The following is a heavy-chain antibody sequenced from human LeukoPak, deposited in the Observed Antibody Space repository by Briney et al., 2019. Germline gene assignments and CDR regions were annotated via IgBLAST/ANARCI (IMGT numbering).Heavy chain of an antibody. CDR3: AKGLIFRVVTYFDY. J-gene: IGHJ4*02. D-gene: IGHD3-3*01. CDR1: GFTFRRYA. CDR2: ISGSGGSR. V-gene: IGHV3-23*01. Sequence: PGGSLRLSCAASGFTFRRYAMRWVRQAGGKGLEWVSAISGSGGSRYYADAVKGRFTMARDKSKKTGYLQMTSLTADDPAVYYCAKGLIFRVVTYFDYWGQGTLVTVSS.